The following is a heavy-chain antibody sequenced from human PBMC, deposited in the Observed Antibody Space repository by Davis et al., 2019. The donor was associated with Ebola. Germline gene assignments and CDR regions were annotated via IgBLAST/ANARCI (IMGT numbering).Heavy chain of an antibody. Sequence: GESLKISCAGSGFTFSAYSMNWVRQAPGKGLEWVSHISGSSNIIYYADSVKGRFTISRDNAKNSLYLQMNSLRGEDTAVYYCARRDLLIQYGMDVWGQGTTVTVSS. V-gene: IGHV3-48*01. D-gene: IGHD2-21*01. CDR3: ARRDLLIQYGMDV. CDR1: GFTFSAYS. J-gene: IGHJ6*02. CDR2: ISGSSNII.